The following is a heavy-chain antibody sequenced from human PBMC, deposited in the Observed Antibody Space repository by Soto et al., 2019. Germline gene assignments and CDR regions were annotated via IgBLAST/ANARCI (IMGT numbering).Heavy chain of an antibody. CDR3: ATGSLLVTTDIVESFQP. J-gene: IGHJ1*01. Sequence: GGSPILSCAASELTFSSYAMHWVRQTHGKGLEYVSAISSNGGSTYYANSVKGRFTISRDNSKNTLYLQMGSLRAEDMAVYYCATGSLLVTTDIVESFQPWGQGTLVTISS. D-gene: IGHD2-15*01. CDR2: ISSNGGST. V-gene: IGHV3-64*01. CDR1: ELTFSSYA.